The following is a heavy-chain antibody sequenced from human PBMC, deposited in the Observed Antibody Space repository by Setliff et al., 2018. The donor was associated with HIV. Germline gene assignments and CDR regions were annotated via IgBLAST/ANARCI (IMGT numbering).Heavy chain of an antibody. CDR1: GGSISSHY. V-gene: IGHV4-59*11. D-gene: IGHD1-26*01. Sequence: SETLSLTCTVSGGSISSHYWGWIRQPPGKGLEWIGYIYYSGSTNYNPSLKSRVTISVDTSKNQFSLKLSSVTAADTAVYYCARGSSGSYDYWGQGTLVTVSS. CDR2: IYYSGST. CDR3: ARGSSGSYDY. J-gene: IGHJ4*02.